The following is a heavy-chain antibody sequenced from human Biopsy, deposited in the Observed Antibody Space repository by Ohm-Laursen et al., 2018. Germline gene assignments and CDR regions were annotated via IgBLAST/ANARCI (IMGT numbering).Heavy chain of an antibody. V-gene: IGHV3-9*01. Sequence: SLRLSCAASGFTVNDHAMHWVRQPPGKGLEWVSGISWDSGRIGYADSVKGRFTVSRDNAKKSLYLEMNGLRPEDKALYYCTKDLIPAGTDVWGQGTTVTVSS. CDR2: ISWDSGRI. CDR3: TKDLIPAGTDV. CDR1: GFTVNDHA. J-gene: IGHJ6*02.